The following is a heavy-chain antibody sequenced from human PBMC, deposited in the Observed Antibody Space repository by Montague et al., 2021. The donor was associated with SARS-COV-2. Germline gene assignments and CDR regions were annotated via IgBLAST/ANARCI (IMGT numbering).Heavy chain of an antibody. CDR3: TSGREGNYNVMDV. V-gene: IGHV6-1*01. J-gene: IGHJ6*02. Sequence: CAISGDSVSSNSATWNWVTQSPSRRLEWLGRTYYRSKWYNDYAVSVRGRVTINPDTSKNQFSLQLNSVTPEDTAIYYCTSGREGNYNVMDVWGQGTTVTVSS. D-gene: IGHD1-1*01. CDR2: TYYRSKWYN. CDR1: GDSVSSNSAT.